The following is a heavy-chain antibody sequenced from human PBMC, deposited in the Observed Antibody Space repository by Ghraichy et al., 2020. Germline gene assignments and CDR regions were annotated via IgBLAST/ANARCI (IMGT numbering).Heavy chain of an antibody. V-gene: IGHV3-21*01. J-gene: IGHJ4*02. D-gene: IGHD2-15*01. CDR3: ARGGLRYCSGGSCTPDY. Sequence: GGSLRLSCAASGFTFSSYSMNWVRQAPGKGLEWVASISSSSSYIYYADSVKGRFTISRDNAKNSLYLQMNSLRAEDTAVYYCARGGLRYCSGGSCTPDYWGQGTLLTVSS. CDR1: GFTFSSYS. CDR2: ISSSSSYI.